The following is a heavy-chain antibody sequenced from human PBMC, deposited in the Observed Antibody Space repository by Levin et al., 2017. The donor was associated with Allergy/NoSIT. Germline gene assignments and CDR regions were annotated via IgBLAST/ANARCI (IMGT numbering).Heavy chain of an antibody. CDR1: GGSFSGYY. J-gene: IGHJ6*02. CDR3: ARAYGGNRPLYYYYGMDV. Sequence: SETLSLTCAVYGGSFSGYYWSWIRQPPGKGLEWIGEINHSGSTNYNPSLKSRVTISVDTSKNQFSLKLSSVTAADTAVYYCARAYGGNRPLYYYYGMDVWGQGTTVTVSS. CDR2: INHSGST. D-gene: IGHD4-23*01. V-gene: IGHV4-34*01.